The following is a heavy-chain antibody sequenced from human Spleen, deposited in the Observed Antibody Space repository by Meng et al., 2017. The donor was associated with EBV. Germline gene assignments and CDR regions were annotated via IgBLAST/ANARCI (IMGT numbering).Heavy chain of an antibody. D-gene: IGHD3-10*01. CDR1: GGSVSSGSYS. CDR3: TRAGASLSPPS. CDR2: IYYTGNT. V-gene: IGHV4-61*01. Sequence: QVALQGTGPRLVSPCETLSLPCTVSGGSVSSGSYSWNWIRQPPGKGLEWIGYIYYTGNTNYNPSLKSRVSMSIDTSTNQFSLNLSPVTAADTAIYYCTRAGASLSPPSWGQGTLVTVSS. J-gene: IGHJ5*02.